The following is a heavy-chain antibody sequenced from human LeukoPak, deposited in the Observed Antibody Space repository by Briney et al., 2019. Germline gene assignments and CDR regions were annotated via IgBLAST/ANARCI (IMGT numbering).Heavy chain of an antibody. D-gene: IGHD2-15*01. CDR3: ARQHCSGGSCYGGGY. Sequence: GESLKISCKGSGYSFTSYWISWVRQMPGKGLEWMGRIDPSDSYTNYSPSFQGHVTISADKSISTAYLQWSSLKASDTAMYYCARQHCSGGSCYGGGYWGQGTLVTVSS. J-gene: IGHJ4*02. CDR1: GYSFTSYW. CDR2: IDPSDSYT. V-gene: IGHV5-10-1*01.